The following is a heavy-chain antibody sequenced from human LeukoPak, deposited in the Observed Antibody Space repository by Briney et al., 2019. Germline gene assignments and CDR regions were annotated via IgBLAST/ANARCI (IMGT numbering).Heavy chain of an antibody. D-gene: IGHD3-22*01. V-gene: IGHV1-18*01. CDR2: ISAYYNNT. CDR1: GYTFSSYG. Sequence: GASVKVSCKASGYTFSSYGLNWVRQAPGPGLEWMGWISAYYNNTNYAQKFQGRVTMPTDTSTPTAYIELKSLRSDDTAVYYCARASRGVDYYDSSGYGAFDIWGQGTMVTVSS. J-gene: IGHJ3*02. CDR3: ARASRGVDYYDSSGYGAFDI.